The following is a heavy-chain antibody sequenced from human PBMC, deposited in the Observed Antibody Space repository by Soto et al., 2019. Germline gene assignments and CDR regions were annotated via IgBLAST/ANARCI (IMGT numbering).Heavy chain of an antibody. V-gene: IGHV1-69*01. Sequence: QVQLVQSGAEVKKPGSSVKVSCKASGGTFSSYAINWVRQAPGQRREWMGGIMPIFGTANYAQKFQGRVTLTADDSTATAYMELSSLGYDDTAVYDFARVYYEPGGMDVWGQGTAVTVSS. CDR1: GGTFSSYA. J-gene: IGHJ6*02. D-gene: IGHD3-3*01. CDR3: ARVYYEPGGMDV. CDR2: IMPIFGTA.